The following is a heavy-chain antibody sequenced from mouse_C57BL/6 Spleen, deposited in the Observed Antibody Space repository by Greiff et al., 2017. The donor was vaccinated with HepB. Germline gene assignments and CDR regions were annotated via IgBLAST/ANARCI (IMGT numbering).Heavy chain of an antibody. V-gene: IGHV1-50*01. CDR3: ARSDSSGTGAMDY. J-gene: IGHJ4*01. CDR2: IDPSDSYT. CDR1: GYTFTSYW. D-gene: IGHD3-2*02. Sequence: VQLQQPGAELVKPGASVKLSCKASGYTFTSYWMQWVKQRPGQGLEWIGEIDPSDSYTNYNQKFKGKATLTVDTSSSTAYMQLSSLTSEASAVYYCARSDSSGTGAMDYWGQGTSVTVSS.